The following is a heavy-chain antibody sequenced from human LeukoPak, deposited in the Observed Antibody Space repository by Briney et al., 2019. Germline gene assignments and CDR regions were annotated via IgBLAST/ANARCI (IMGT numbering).Heavy chain of an antibody. CDR3: ARESHAYAYDF. Sequence: ASVKVPCKPSGYTFTTYYIHWVRQAPGQGLEWMGVIRPSDTYTNYAQKFQGRVTMTRDTSARTVYMELSSLRSADTAVYYCARESHAYAYDFWGQGTLVTVSS. CDR2: IRPSDTYT. V-gene: IGHV1-46*01. CDR1: GYTFTTYY. J-gene: IGHJ4*02. D-gene: IGHD2-2*01.